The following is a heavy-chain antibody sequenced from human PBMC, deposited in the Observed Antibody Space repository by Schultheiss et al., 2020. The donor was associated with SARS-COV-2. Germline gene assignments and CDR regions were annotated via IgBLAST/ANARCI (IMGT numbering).Heavy chain of an antibody. Sequence: SVKVSCKASGGTFSSYAISWVRQAPGQGLEWMGGIIPILGIANYAQKFQGRVTITADKSTSTAYMELSRLRSDDTAVYYCARGTSGYSYGYQLGRGWFDPWGQGTLVTVSS. CDR2: IIPILGIA. CDR1: GGTFSSYA. CDR3: ARGTSGYSYGYQLGRGWFDP. V-gene: IGHV1-69*10. D-gene: IGHD5-18*01. J-gene: IGHJ5*02.